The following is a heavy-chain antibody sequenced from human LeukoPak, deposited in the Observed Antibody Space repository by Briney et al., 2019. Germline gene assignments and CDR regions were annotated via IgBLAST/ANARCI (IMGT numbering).Heavy chain of an antibody. CDR1: GFTFSSYA. Sequence: PGRSLRLSCAASGFTFSSYAMHWVRLAPGKGLEWVAVISYDRGNKYYADSVKGRFTISRDNSKNTLYLQMNSLRAEDTAVYYCARDHVIAAAGTFDYWGQGTLVTVSS. D-gene: IGHD6-13*01. J-gene: IGHJ4*02. CDR3: ARDHVIAAAGTFDY. CDR2: ISYDRGNK. V-gene: IGHV3-30-3*01.